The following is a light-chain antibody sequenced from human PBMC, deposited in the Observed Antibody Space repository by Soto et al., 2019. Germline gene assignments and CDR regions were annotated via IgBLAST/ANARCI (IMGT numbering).Light chain of an antibody. CDR3: QRYNSAPAT. CDR2: AAS. J-gene: IGKJ3*01. Sequence: DIQMTQSPSSLSASVGDRVTITCRASQGITNYLAWYQQKPGKVPKLLIFAASTLQSGVPSRFSGSGSGTDFTLTISSLQPEYVATYYWQRYNSAPATFGPGTQVDI. CDR1: QGITNY. V-gene: IGKV1-27*01.